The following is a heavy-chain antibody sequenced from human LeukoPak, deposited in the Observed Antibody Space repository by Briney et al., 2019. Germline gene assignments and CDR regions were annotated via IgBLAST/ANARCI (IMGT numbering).Heavy chain of an antibody. CDR1: GGTFSSYA. CDR2: IGAYNGSP. V-gene: IGHV1-18*01. J-gene: IGHJ4*02. D-gene: IGHD2-21*02. Sequence: ASVKVSCKASGGTFSSYAITWVRQAPGQGLEWMGWIGAYNGSPKYAQKFQGRVTMTRDSSTSTAYMELRSLRSDDTAVYYCAREKEYCGGDCSVFDSWGQGTLVTVSS. CDR3: AREKEYCGGDCSVFDS.